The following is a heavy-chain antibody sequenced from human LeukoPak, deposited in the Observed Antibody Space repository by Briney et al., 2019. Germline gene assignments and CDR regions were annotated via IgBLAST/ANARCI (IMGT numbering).Heavy chain of an antibody. J-gene: IGHJ3*02. CDR1: GFTFGNYA. Sequence: GTSLRLSCEASGFTFGNYAIHWVRQVPGEGLEWVAIITHNGGTQYYADSVKGRFTISRDNSKNTLYLQMNSLRAEDTAVYYCARDSYAFDIWGQGTMVTVSS. CDR2: ITHNGGTQ. V-gene: IGHV3-30-3*01. CDR3: ARDSYAFDI.